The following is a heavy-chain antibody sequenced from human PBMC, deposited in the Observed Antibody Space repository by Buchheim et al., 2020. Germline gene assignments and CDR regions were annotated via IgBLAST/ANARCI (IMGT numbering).Heavy chain of an antibody. CDR3: ARVNTYYDILTGYYTNRFWFDP. V-gene: IGHV3-48*01. D-gene: IGHD3-9*01. Sequence: EVQLVESGGGLVQPGGSLRLSCAASGFTFSSYSMNWVRQAPGKGLEWVSYISSSSSTIYYADSVKGRFTISRDNAKNSLYLQKNSLRAEDTAVYYCARVNTYYDILTGYYTNRFWFDPWGQGTL. CDR2: ISSSSSTI. J-gene: IGHJ5*02. CDR1: GFTFSSYS.